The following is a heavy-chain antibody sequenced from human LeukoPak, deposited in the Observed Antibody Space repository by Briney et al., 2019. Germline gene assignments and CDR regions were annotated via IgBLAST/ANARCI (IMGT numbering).Heavy chain of an antibody. CDR2: ISYNGSNK. J-gene: IGHJ4*02. D-gene: IGHD6-13*01. Sequence: LRLSCAASGFTFSRYGMHWVRQAPGKGLEWVAVISYNGSNKYYADSVKGRFTISRDNSKNTLYLQMNSLRAEDTAVYYCARGSWSAADTNIDYWGQGTLVTVSS. V-gene: IGHV3-30*03. CDR3: ARGSWSAADTNIDY. CDR1: GFTFSRYG.